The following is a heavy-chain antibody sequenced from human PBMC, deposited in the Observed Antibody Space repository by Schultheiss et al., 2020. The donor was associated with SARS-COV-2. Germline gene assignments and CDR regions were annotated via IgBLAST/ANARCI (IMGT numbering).Heavy chain of an antibody. Sequence: GESLKISCAASGFTFSSYGMHWVRQTPGKGLEWVAIIWYDGSNKYYGDSVKGRFTISRDNSKNMLYLQMNTLRAEDTAVYYCARDYYGSGRNRGLLDNWGQGTLVTVSS. V-gene: IGHV3-33*01. CDR1: GFTFSSYG. D-gene: IGHD3-10*01. CDR3: ARDYYGSGRNRGLLDN. J-gene: IGHJ4*02. CDR2: IWYDGSNK.